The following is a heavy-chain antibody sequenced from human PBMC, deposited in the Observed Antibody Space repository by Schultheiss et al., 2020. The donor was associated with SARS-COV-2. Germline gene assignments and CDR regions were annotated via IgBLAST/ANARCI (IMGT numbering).Heavy chain of an antibody. D-gene: IGHD2-21*01. CDR1: GFTFSSYS. J-gene: IGHJ4*02. V-gene: IGHV3-21*01. CDR3: ARDPYRGYLYFDY. CDR2: ISSSSSYI. Sequence: GGSLRLSCAASGFTFSSYSMNWVRQAPGKGLEWVSSISSSSSYIYYADSVKGRFTISRDNAKNSLYLQMNSLRDEDTAVYYCARDPYRGYLYFDYWGQGTLVTVSS.